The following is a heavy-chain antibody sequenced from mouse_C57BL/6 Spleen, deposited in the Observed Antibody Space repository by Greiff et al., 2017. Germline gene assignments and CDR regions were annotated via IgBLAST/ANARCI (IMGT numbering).Heavy chain of an antibody. D-gene: IGHD1-1*01. CDR2: IYPGDGDT. V-gene: IGHV1-82*01. J-gene: IGHJ2*01. Sequence: QVQLKESGPELVKPGASVKISCKASGYAFSSSWMNWVKQRPGKGLEWIGRIYPGDGDTNYNGKFKGKATLTADKSSSTAYMQLSSLTSEDSAVYFYARYPLLLRGFDYWGQGTTLTVSS. CDR1: GYAFSSSW. CDR3: ARYPLLLRGFDY.